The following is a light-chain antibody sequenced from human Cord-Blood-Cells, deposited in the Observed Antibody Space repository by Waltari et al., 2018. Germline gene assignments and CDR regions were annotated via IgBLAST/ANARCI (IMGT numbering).Light chain of an antibody. V-gene: IGKV1-9*01. Sequence: IQLIQSPSFLSASVGDRVTLTCRASHGISSYLAWYQQKPGKAPQLLIYAASTLQSGVPSRLRGSGSGTEFTLTISSLQPEDFATYDCQQLNSDPLTFGGGTKVEIK. J-gene: IGKJ4*02. CDR1: HGISSY. CDR2: AAS. CDR3: QQLNSDPLT.